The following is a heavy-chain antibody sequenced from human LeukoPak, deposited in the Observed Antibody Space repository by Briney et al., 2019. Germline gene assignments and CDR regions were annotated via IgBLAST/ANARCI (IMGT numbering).Heavy chain of an antibody. CDR2: ISGSNGNT. CDR1: SYTFTRYG. V-gene: IGHV1-18*01. CDR3: ATNQYGDYTLGDY. J-gene: IGHJ4*02. D-gene: IGHD4-17*01. Sequence: ASVTVSCKASSYTFTRYGISWVRQAPGQGLEWMGWISGSNGNTNYAQKFQGRVSMTADTSTSTAYMELRSLRSDDTAVYYCATNQYGDYTLGDYWGQGTLVSVSS.